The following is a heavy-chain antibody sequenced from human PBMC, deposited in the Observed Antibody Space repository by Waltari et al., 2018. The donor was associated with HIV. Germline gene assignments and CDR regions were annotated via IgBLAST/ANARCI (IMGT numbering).Heavy chain of an antibody. CDR3: AKGGRAVAGNWFDP. CDR1: GFTFSNYA. D-gene: IGHD6-19*01. V-gene: IGHV3-23*01. CDR2: ISGRGGST. Sequence: EVQLLESGGGLVQQGGSLRLSCAAAGFTFSNYAINWVRQAPGKGLEWVSAISGRGGSTHYADSVKGRFSISRDNSKNTLYLQMNSLRPEDTAIYYCAKGGRAVAGNWFDPWGQGTLVTVSS. J-gene: IGHJ5*02.